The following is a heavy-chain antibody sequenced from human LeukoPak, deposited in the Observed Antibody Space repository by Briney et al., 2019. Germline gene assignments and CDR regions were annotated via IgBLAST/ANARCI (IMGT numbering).Heavy chain of an antibody. D-gene: IGHD1-1*01. CDR1: GFNFVSYA. J-gene: IGHJ4*02. Sequence: SGGSLRLSCAASGFNFVSYAMTWIRQAPGRGLEWVSTISGFGDRTFYGDSVKGRFTISRDNSKNTLFLQMNSLRAEDSALYYCAKVWYSTSQVADYWGQGTLVTVSS. CDR2: ISGFGDRT. V-gene: IGHV3-23*01. CDR3: AKVWYSTSQVADY.